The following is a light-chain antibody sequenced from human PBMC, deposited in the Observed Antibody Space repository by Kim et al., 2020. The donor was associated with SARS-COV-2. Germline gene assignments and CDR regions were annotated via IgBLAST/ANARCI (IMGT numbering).Light chain of an antibody. CDR3: LQDYNYPWT. CDR2: GAS. Sequence: ATVGGRVTITCRASQGSGSALVWYQQKPGKAPNLLIYGASTLQSGGPSRFSGSGSGTDFTLTISSLQPEDFATYYCLQDYNYPWTFGQGTKVDIK. V-gene: IGKV1-6*01. J-gene: IGKJ1*01. CDR1: QGSGSA.